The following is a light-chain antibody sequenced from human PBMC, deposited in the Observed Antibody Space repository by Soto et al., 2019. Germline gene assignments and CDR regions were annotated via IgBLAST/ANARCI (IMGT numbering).Light chain of an antibody. CDR3: HHYET. J-gene: IGKJ1*01. CDR2: AAS. V-gene: IGKV1-39*01. Sequence: DIQITQSPSSLSASVGDRLTIACRASQIISTYLNWYRQKPGKAPELLIYAASSLQSGVPSRFSGSGSGTEFTLTISRLEPEDFTVYYCHHYETFGQGTKVDI. CDR1: QIISTY.